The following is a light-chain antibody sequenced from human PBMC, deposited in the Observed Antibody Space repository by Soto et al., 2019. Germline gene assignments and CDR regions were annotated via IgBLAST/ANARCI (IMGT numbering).Light chain of an antibody. Sequence: EIVLTQSPATLSVSPGERATLSCRASQSVYSNLAWYQQKPGQAPRLFIYDASTRATGIPARFSGSGSGTEFTLTISSLQSEDFAVYYCQQYNSWPETFGQGTKVDIK. CDR2: DAS. J-gene: IGKJ1*01. CDR1: QSVYSN. CDR3: QQYNSWPET. V-gene: IGKV3-15*01.